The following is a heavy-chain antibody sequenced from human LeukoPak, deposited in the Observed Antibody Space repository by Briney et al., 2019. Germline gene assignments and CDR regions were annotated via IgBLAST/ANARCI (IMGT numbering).Heavy chain of an antibody. CDR1: GGSISSSYY. J-gene: IGHJ3*02. CDR2: IDYTGNT. V-gene: IGHV4-59*01. Sequence: PSETLSLTCTVSGGSISSSYYWSWIRQPPGKGLEWIGFIDYTGNTNYNPSLKSRVTISVDTSKNQFSLKLSSVTAADTAVYYCARDQYYDAFDIWGQGTMVIVSS. CDR3: ARDQYYDAFDI. D-gene: IGHD1-26*01.